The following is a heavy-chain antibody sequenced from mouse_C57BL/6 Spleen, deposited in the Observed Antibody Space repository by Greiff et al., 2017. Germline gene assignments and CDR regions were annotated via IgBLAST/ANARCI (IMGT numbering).Heavy chain of an antibody. Sequence: VQLQQSGPELVKPGASVKISCKASGYAFSSSWMNWVKQRPGKGLEWIGRIYPGAGDTNYNGKFKGKATLTADKSSSTAYMQLSSLTSEDSAVYFCARSDGYDEEYYYDMDYWGQGTSVTVSS. CDR1: GYAFSSSW. V-gene: IGHV1-82*01. CDR2: IYPGAGDT. J-gene: IGHJ4*01. CDR3: ARSDGYDEEYYYDMDY. D-gene: IGHD2-2*01.